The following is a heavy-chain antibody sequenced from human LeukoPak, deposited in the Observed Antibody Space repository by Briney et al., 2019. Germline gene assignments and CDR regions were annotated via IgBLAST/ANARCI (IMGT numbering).Heavy chain of an antibody. CDR1: GFTFDDYA. J-gene: IGHJ3*02. CDR3: AIDPSRSARYAFDI. V-gene: IGHV3-9*01. CDR2: ISWNSGSI. Sequence: GGSLRLSCAASGFTFDDYAMHWVRQAPGKGLEWVSGISWNSGSIGYADSVKGRFTISRDNAKNSLYLQMNSLRAEDTALYYCAIDPSRSARYAFDIWGQGTMVTVYS.